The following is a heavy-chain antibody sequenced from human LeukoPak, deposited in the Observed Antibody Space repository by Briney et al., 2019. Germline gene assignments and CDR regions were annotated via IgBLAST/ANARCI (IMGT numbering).Heavy chain of an antibody. CDR2: INPSGGST. V-gene: IGHV1-46*01. CDR3: ARDQGSLDYDFWSGLDV. D-gene: IGHD3-3*01. J-gene: IGHJ6*02. CDR1: GYTFTSYY. Sequence: GASVKVSCKASGYTFTSYYMHWVRQAPGQGLEWMGIINPSGGSTSYAQKFQGRVTMTRDTSTSTVYMELSSLRSEDTAVYYCARDQGSLDYDFWSGLDVWGQGTTVTVPS.